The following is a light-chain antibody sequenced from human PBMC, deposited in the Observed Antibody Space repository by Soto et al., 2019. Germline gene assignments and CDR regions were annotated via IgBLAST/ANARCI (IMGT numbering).Light chain of an antibody. CDR2: NNN. CDR3: ATWDDGLNGVV. CDR1: DSNIASNT. V-gene: IGLV1-44*01. Sequence: QSVLTQPPSASGTPGQAVTISCSGSDSNIASNTVSWYQQLPGTAPRLLIYNNNQPPSGVPDRFSGSKSGTSASLAISGLQSEDEADYYCATWDDGLNGVVFGGGTKLTVL. J-gene: IGLJ3*02.